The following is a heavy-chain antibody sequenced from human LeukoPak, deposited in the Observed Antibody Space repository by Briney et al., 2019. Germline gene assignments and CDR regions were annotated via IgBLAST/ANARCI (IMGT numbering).Heavy chain of an antibody. CDR3: ARDSSGSPYYFDY. CDR2: ISYDGSNK. Sequence: LGGSLRLSCAASGFTFSSYAMHWVRQAPGKGLEWVAVISYDGSNKYYADSVKGRFTISRDNSKNTLYLQMSSLRAEDTAVYYCARDSSGSPYYFDYWGQGTLVTVSS. CDR1: GFTFSSYA. D-gene: IGHD1-26*01. J-gene: IGHJ4*02. V-gene: IGHV3-30*04.